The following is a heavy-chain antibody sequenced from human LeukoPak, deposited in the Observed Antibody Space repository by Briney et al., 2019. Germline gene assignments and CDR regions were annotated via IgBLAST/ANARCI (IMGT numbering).Heavy chain of an antibody. V-gene: IGHV3-30*02. D-gene: IGHD2-15*01. Sequence: GGSLRLSCAASGFTFSSNWMHWVRQAPGKGLEWVTFIRYDGSNTYYADSVKGRFTISRDNSRNTLYLQMDSLRAEDTAVYYCAKGGSTYSYSFDYWGQGTLVAVSS. CDR1: GFTFSSNW. CDR2: IRYDGSNT. J-gene: IGHJ4*02. CDR3: AKGGSTYSYSFDY.